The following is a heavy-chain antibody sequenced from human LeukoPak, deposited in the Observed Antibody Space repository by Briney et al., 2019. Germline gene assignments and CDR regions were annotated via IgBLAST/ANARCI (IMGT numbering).Heavy chain of an antibody. CDR2: ISGSGGST. CDR3: AKANYYDSSGYYENLDY. CDR1: GFTFSSNA. V-gene: IGHV3-23*01. J-gene: IGHJ4*02. D-gene: IGHD3-22*01. Sequence: PGGSLRLSCAASGFTFSSNAMSWVRQAPGQGLEWVSAISGSGGSTYYADAVKGRFTISRDNSKNTLYLQMNSLRADDTAVYYCAKANYYDSSGYYENLDYWGQGTLVTVSS.